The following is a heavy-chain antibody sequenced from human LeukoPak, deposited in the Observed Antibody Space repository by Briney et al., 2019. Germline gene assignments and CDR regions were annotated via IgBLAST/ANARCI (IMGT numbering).Heavy chain of an antibody. CDR3: AKELVRSRLDY. D-gene: IGHD6-6*01. Sequence: GGSLRLSCAASGFTFSTYAMSCVRQAPGKGLEWVSAISGSGGSTYYADSVKGRFTISRDNSKSTLYLQMNSLRAEDTAVYYCAKELVRSRLDYWGQGTLVTVSS. CDR2: ISGSGGST. J-gene: IGHJ4*02. V-gene: IGHV3-23*01. CDR1: GFTFSTYA.